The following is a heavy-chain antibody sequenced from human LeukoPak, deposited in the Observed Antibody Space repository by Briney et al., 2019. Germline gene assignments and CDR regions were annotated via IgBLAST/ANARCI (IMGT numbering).Heavy chain of an antibody. CDR1: GGTFSSYA. CDR2: IIPNLGVA. J-gene: IGHJ4*02. Sequence: ASVKVSCKASGGTFSSYAISWVRQAPGQGLEWMGRIIPNLGVANYAQKFQGRVTITADKSTSTAYMELRRMSSEDTAVYYDAGGLQFLDYWGQGTLVTVSS. CDR3: AGGLQFLDY. D-gene: IGHD5-24*01. V-gene: IGHV1-69*04.